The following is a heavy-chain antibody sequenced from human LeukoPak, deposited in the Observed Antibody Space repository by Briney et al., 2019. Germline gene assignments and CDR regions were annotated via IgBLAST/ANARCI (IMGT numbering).Heavy chain of an antibody. D-gene: IGHD4-17*01. CDR2: VGTSGHT. Sequence: PGGSLRLSCAASGFTLSTYDMHWVRQGPGEGLEWVAAVGTSGHTFHPDSVKGQFTISRENARNSVYLQMNSLRAGDTAVYYCVRSFYGDHPYWGQGTLVTVSS. J-gene: IGHJ4*02. V-gene: IGHV3-13*01. CDR1: GFTLSTYD. CDR3: VRSFYGDHPY.